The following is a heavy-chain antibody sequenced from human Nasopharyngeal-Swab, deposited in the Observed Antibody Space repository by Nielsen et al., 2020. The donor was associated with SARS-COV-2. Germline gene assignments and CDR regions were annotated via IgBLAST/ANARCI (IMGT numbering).Heavy chain of an antibody. Sequence: GESLKISCAASGFTFSSYAMSWVRQAPGKGLEWVSAISGSGGSTYYADSVKGRFTISRDNSKNTLYLQMNSLRAEDTAVYYCAKDSLYQVGATTGWGQGTLVTVSS. J-gene: IGHJ4*02. V-gene: IGHV3-23*01. CDR3: AKDSLYQVGATTG. D-gene: IGHD1-26*01. CDR1: GFTFSSYA. CDR2: ISGSGGST.